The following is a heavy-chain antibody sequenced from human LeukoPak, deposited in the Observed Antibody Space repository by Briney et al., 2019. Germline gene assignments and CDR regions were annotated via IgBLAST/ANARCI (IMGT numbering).Heavy chain of an antibody. V-gene: IGHV3-23*01. Sequence: GGTLRLSCAASGFTFSSYGMSWVRQAPGKGLEWVSAISGSGGSTYYADSVKGRFTISRDNSKNTLYLQMNSLRAEDTAVYYCAKDTMIVVVRDAFDIWGQGTMVTVSS. CDR3: AKDTMIVVVRDAFDI. D-gene: IGHD3-22*01. J-gene: IGHJ3*02. CDR1: GFTFSSYG. CDR2: ISGSGGST.